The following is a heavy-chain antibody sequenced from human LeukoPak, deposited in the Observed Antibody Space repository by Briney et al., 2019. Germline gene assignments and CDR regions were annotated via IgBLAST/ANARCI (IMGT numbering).Heavy chain of an antibody. Sequence: GGSLRLSCAASGFTFSNYWMSWVRQAPGKGLEWVANIKQDGTDKYYVDSVKGRFTISRDNAKNSLYLQMNSLRAEDTAVYYCARDPPPAIGQGYWGQGTLVTVSS. J-gene: IGHJ4*02. V-gene: IGHV3-7*01. CDR3: ARDPPPAIGQGY. CDR1: GFTFSNYW. CDR2: IKQDGTDK.